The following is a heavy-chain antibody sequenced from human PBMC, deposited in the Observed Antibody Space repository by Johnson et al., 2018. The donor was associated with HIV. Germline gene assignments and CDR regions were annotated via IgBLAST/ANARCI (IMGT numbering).Heavy chain of an antibody. CDR2: ISWNGATP. CDR1: GFIFDEYD. Sequence: VQLVESGGGVARPGGSLRLSCEGSGFIFDEYDMSWVRQTPGQGLEWVSGISWNGATPRSADSVKGRFTISRDNAKAFLYLQMKSLRAEDTALYYCARDTYYYDTSGYLTRPRAFDVWGQGTMVTVSS. CDR3: ARDTYYYDTSGYLTRPRAFDV. J-gene: IGHJ3*01. D-gene: IGHD3-22*01. V-gene: IGHV3-20*04.